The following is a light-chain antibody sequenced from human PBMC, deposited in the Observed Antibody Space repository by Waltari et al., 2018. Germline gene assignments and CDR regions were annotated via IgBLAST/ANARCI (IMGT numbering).Light chain of an antibody. V-gene: IGKV3-15*01. CDR3: QQYKKWPPLT. J-gene: IGKJ4*01. CDR2: DGS. CDR1: QSVGTD. Sequence: EIVMTQSPVTLSGSPGERVTLFCRASQSVGTDLAWYQQKPGQAPRLLIYDGSTRATAIPDMFIGGGSATEFTLTISSLQSEDFAVYYCQQYKKWPPLTFGGGTKVDIK.